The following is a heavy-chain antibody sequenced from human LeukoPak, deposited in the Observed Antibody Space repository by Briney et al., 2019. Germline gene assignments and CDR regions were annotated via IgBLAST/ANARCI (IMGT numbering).Heavy chain of an antibody. V-gene: IGHV4-61*02. Sequence: SETLSLTCTVSGGSISSGSYYWSWIRQPAGKGLEWIGRIYTSGSTNYNPSLKSRVTMSVDTSKNQFSLKLSSVTAADTAVYYCARVPGYGDPFDYWGQGTLVTVSS. CDR2: IYTSGST. CDR1: GGSISSGSYY. J-gene: IGHJ4*02. CDR3: ARVPGYGDPFDY. D-gene: IGHD4-17*01.